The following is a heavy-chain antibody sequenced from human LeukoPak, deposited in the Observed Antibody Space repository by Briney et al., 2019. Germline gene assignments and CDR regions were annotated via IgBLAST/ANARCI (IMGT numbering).Heavy chain of an antibody. D-gene: IGHD3-3*01. CDR2: ISYDGSNK. J-gene: IGHJ5*02. CDR3: AGNNDFWSGYYKFYNWFDP. CDR1: GFTFSSYG. V-gene: IGHV3-30*03. Sequence: GRSLRLSCAASGFTFSSYGMHWVRQAPGKGLEWVAVISYDGSNKYYADSVKGRFTISRDNSKNTLYLQMNSLRAEDTAVYYCAGNNDFWSGYYKFYNWFDPWGQGTLVTVSS.